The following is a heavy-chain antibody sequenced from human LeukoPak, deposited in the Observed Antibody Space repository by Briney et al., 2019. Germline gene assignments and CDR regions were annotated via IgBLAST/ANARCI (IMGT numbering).Heavy chain of an antibody. D-gene: IGHD3-22*01. CDR2: INHSGST. CDR1: GGSFSGYY. V-gene: IGHV4-34*01. J-gene: IGHJ5*02. Sequence: SETLSLTCAVYGGSFSGYYWSWIRQPPGKGLEWIGEINHSGSTNYNPSLKSRVTISVDTSKNQFSLKPSSVTAADTAVYYCARVLHYYDSSGYYYWFDPWGQGTLVTVSS. CDR3: ARVLHYYDSSGYYYWFDP.